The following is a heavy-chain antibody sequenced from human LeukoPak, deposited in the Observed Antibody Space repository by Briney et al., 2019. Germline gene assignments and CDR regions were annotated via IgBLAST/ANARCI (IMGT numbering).Heavy chain of an antibody. J-gene: IGHJ4*02. D-gene: IGHD6-6*01. CDR2: INHSGST. CDR3: ASSPYSSSSVFDY. V-gene: IGHV4-34*01. Sequence: SETLSLTCAVYGGSFSGYYWSWIRQPPGKGLEWIGEINHSGSTNYNPSLKSRVTISVDTSKNQFSLKLSSVTAADTAVYYCASSPYSSSSVFDYWGQGTLVTVSS. CDR1: GGSFSGYY.